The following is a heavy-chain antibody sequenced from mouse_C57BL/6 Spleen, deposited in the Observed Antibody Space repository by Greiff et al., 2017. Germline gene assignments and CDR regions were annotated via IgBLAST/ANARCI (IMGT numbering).Heavy chain of an antibody. J-gene: IGHJ2*01. V-gene: IGHV1-55*01. Sequence: ESGAELVKPGASVKMSCKASGYTFTSYWITWVKQRPGQGLEWIGDIYPGSGSTNYNEKFKSKATLTVDTSSSTAYMQLSSLTSEDSAVYYCARKKDYDGYYDFDYWGQGTTLTVSS. D-gene: IGHD2-3*01. CDR2: IYPGSGST. CDR1: GYTFTSYW. CDR3: ARKKDYDGYYDFDY.